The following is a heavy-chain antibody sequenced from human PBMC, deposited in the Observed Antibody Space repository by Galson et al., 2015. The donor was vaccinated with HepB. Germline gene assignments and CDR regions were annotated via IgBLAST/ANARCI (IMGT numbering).Heavy chain of an antibody. V-gene: IGHV4-59*01. CDR1: GGSISSYY. D-gene: IGHD5-24*01. Sequence: ETLSLTCTVSGGSISSYYWSWIRQPPGRGLEWIGYIYYSGSTNYNPSLKSRVTISVDTSKNQFSLKLSSVTAADTAVYYCALNRRDGYNFSWEFDYWGQGTLVTVSS. J-gene: IGHJ4*02. CDR2: IYYSGST. CDR3: ALNRRDGYNFSWEFDY.